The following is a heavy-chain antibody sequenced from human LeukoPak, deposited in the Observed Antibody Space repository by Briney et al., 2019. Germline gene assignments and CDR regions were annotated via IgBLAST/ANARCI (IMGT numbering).Heavy chain of an antibody. D-gene: IGHD1/OR15-1a*01. CDR1: GFTFSSYW. Sequence: PGGSLRLSCAASGFTFSSYWMSWVRQAPGKGLEWVANIKQDGSEKYYVDSVKGRFTISRDNAKNSLYLQMNSLRAEDTAVYYCAKDSPSRTATTEVPVDCWGQGTLVTVSS. J-gene: IGHJ4*02. V-gene: IGHV3-7*05. CDR3: AKDSPSRTATTEVPVDC. CDR2: IKQDGSEK.